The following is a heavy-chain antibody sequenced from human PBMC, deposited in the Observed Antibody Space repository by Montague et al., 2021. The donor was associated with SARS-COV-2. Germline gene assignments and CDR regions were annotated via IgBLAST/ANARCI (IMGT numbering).Heavy chain of an antibody. CDR2: FYYSGST. Sequence: SETLSLTCTVSAGSISSRSYYWGWIRQPPAKGLDWIGCFYYSGSTYYTPSLKIRVTISAHTSKNQLSLKLSSVTAADTAVYYCARYPTSYSYDIKAAPTTPDAFDIWGQGTLVTVSS. CDR3: ARYPTSYSYDIKAAPTTPDAFDI. D-gene: IGHD3-9*01. V-gene: IGHV4-39*01. J-gene: IGHJ3*02. CDR1: AGSISSRSYY.